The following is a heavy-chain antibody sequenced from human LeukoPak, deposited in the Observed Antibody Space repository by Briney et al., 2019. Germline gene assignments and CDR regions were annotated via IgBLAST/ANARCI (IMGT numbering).Heavy chain of an antibody. V-gene: IGHV1-2*02. CDR1: GYTFTGYY. J-gene: IGHJ6*02. CDR3: ARDRGVTMVRGVILGMDV. Sequence: GASVTVSCKASGYTFTGYYMHWVRQAPGQGLEWMGWINPNSGGTNYAQKFQGRVTMTRNTSISTAYMELSRLRSDDTAVYYCARDRGVTMVRGVILGMDVWGQGTTVTVSS. D-gene: IGHD3-10*01. CDR2: INPNSGGT.